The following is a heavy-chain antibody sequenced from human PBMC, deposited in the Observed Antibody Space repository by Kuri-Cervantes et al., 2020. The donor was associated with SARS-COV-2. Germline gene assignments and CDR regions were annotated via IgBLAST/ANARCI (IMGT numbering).Heavy chain of an antibody. D-gene: IGHD3-22*01. J-gene: IGHJ5*02. CDR2: IYTSGST. V-gene: IGHV4-4*07. CDR1: GGSISSYY. Sequence: SETLSLTCTVSGGSISSYYWSWIRQPAGKGLEWIGRIYTSGSTNYNPSLKSRVTISVETSKNQFSLKLSSVTAADTAVYYCARASEEHMIVVVITTGGWFDPWGQGTLVTVSS. CDR3: ARASEEHMIVVVITTGGWFDP.